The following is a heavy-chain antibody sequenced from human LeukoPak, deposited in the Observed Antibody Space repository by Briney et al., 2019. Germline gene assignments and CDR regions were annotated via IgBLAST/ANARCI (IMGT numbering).Heavy chain of an antibody. Sequence: GGSLRLSCAASGFTFRHYGMTWVRQAPGKGLEWVSGISGSGDSTYYAESVKGRFTISRDNAKKSLYLQMKSLRAEDTAVYYCARGTLYYGSESYDYWGQGTLVAVSS. D-gene: IGHD3-10*01. CDR1: GFTFRHYG. V-gene: IGHV3-23*01. CDR3: ARGTLYYGSESYDY. CDR2: ISGSGDST. J-gene: IGHJ4*02.